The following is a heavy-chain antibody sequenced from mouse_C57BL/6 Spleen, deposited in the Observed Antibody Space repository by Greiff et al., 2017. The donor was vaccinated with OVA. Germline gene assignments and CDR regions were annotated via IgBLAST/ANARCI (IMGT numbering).Heavy chain of an antibody. CDR1: GYTFTGYW. CDR3: AISPITTVGDAY. V-gene: IGHV1-9*01. Sequence: QVQLKESGAELMKPGASVKLSCKATGYTFTGYWIEWVKQRPGHGLEWIGEILPGSGSTNYNEKFKGKATFTADTSSNTAYMQLSSLTTEGSASYYCAISPITTVGDAYWGQGTLVTVSA. J-gene: IGHJ3*01. D-gene: IGHD1-1*01. CDR2: ILPGSGST.